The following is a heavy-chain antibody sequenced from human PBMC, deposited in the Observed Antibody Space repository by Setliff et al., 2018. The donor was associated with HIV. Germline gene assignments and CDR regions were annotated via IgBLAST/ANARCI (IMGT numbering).Heavy chain of an antibody. CDR3: ARTLTYYFDGSFSSGPADY. CDR2: INTGNGNT. CDR1: GYTFTTYA. V-gene: IGHV1-3*04. J-gene: IGHJ4*02. Sequence: GASVKVSCKASGYTFTTYAMIWVRQAPGQSLEWMGWINTGNGNTRLSQKFQGRVTISRDTSARTAYVELYSLTSEDTAVYYRARTLTYYFDGSFSSGPADYWGLGTLVTVSS. D-gene: IGHD3-22*01.